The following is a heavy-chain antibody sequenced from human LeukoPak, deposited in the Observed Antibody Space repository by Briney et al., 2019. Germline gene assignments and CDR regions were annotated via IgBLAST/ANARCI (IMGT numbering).Heavy chain of an antibody. V-gene: IGHV1-2*02. CDR2: IIPDSGGA. CDR3: STEDKYCGSANCGKY. CDR1: GYTFTNYY. D-gene: IGHD2-2*01. Sequence: ASVTVSCKTPGYTFTNYYVHWVRQAPRQGLEWMGYIIPDSGGADYDQRFQGRVTMTRDKSISTVYMELSSLRSDDTAVYYCSTEDKYCGSANCGKYWGQGTLVTVSS. J-gene: IGHJ4*02.